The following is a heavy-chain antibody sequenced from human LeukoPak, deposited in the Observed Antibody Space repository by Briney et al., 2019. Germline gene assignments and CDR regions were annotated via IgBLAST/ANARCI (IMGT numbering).Heavy chain of an antibody. D-gene: IGHD6-19*01. Sequence: PGRSLRLSCAASGFTFDDYAMHWVRQAPGKGLEWVSGISWNSGSIGYADSVKGRSTISRDNAKNSLYLQMNSLRAEDTALYYCAKGPPHGIAVAGVFDYWGQGTLVTVSS. CDR3: AKGPPHGIAVAGVFDY. CDR1: GFTFDDYA. CDR2: ISWNSGSI. V-gene: IGHV3-9*01. J-gene: IGHJ4*02.